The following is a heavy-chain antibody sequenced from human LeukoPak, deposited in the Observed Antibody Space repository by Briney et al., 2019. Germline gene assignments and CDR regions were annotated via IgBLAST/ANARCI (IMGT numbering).Heavy chain of an antibody. J-gene: IGHJ4*02. Sequence: QPGGSLRLSCAASGFTVSSKYMSWVRQAPGKGLEWVSAISGSGGSTYYADSVKGRFTISRDNSKNTLYLQMNSLRAEDTAVYYCAKSKDSSGYYFYFDYWGQGTLVTVSS. CDR3: AKSKDSSGYYFYFDY. D-gene: IGHD3-22*01. V-gene: IGHV3-23*01. CDR1: GFTVSSKY. CDR2: ISGSGGST.